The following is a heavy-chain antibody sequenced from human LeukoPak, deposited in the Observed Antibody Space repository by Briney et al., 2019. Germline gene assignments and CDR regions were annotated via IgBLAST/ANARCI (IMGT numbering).Heavy chain of an antibody. CDR1: GFTFSSYA. Sequence: QAGGSLRLSCAASGFTFSSYAMHWVRQAPGKGLEWVSVIYSGGSTYYADSVKGRFTISRDNSKNTLYLQMNSLRAEDTAVYYCAREDYGGAFDIWGQGTMVTVSS. J-gene: IGHJ3*02. D-gene: IGHD4-23*01. CDR2: IYSGGST. V-gene: IGHV3-53*01. CDR3: AREDYGGAFDI.